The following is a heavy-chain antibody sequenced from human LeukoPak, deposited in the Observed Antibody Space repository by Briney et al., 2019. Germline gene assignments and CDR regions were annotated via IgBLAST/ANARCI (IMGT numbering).Heavy chain of an antibody. D-gene: IGHD6-19*01. J-gene: IGHJ4*02. V-gene: IGHV3-66*01. CDR1: GFTFSSYS. CDR3: ARGLYSSGWYFDY. CDR2: ISSGGST. Sequence: PGGSLRLSCAASGFTFSSYSMNWVRQAPGKGLDWVSVISSGGSTYYSDSVKGRFTISRDNSKNTLYLQMNTLRAEDTAVYYCARGLYSSGWYFDYWGQGTLVTVSS.